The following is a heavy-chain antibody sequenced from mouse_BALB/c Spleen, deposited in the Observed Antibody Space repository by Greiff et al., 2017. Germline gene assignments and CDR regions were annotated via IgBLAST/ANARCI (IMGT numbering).Heavy chain of an antibody. CDR3: ASSITTGVYFDY. V-gene: IGHV5-9-3*01. CDR1: GFTFSSYA. J-gene: IGHJ2*01. CDR2: ISSGGSYT. Sequence: EVHLVESGGGLVKPGGSLKLSCAASGFTFSSYAMSWVRQTPEKRLEWVATISSGGSYTYYPDSVKGRFTISRDNAKNTLYLQMSSLRSEDTAMYYCASSITTGVYFDYWGQGTTLTVSS. D-gene: IGHD1-1*01.